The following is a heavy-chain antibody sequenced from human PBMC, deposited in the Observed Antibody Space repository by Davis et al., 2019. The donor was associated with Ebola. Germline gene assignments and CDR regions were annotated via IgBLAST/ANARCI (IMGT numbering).Heavy chain of an antibody. CDR1: GYTFTSYA. D-gene: IGHD4-17*01. Sequence: ASVKVSCKASGYTFTSYAMHWVRQAPGQRLEWMGWINAGNGNTKYSQKFQGRVTITRDTSASTAYMELGSLRSEDTAVYYCARDPTHYYGDNDFDYWGQGTLVTVSS. J-gene: IGHJ4*02. V-gene: IGHV1-3*01. CDR2: INAGNGNT. CDR3: ARDPTHYYGDNDFDY.